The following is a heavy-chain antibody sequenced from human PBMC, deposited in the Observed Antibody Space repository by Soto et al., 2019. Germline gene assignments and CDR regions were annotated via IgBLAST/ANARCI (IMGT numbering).Heavy chain of an antibody. CDR3: ARDSGSSSDYYGMAV. J-gene: IGHJ6*02. CDR2: ISSSSSYI. V-gene: IGHV3-21*01. CDR1: GFIFTSYS. D-gene: IGHD6-13*01. Sequence: PGGSLRLSCAASGFIFTSYSMNWVRQAPGKGLEWVSSISSSSSYIYYADSVKGRFTISRDNAKNSLYLQMSSLRAEDTAVYYCARDSGSSSDYYGMAVWGQGTTVPVSS.